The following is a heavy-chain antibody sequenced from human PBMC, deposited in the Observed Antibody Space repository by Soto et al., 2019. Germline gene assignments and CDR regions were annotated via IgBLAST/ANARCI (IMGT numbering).Heavy chain of an antibody. CDR3: ARLRPMTTVTTGDAIDI. CDR1: GYTFTSYG. D-gene: IGHD4-17*01. V-gene: IGHV1-18*01. Sequence: GASVKVSCKASGYTFTSYGISWVRQAPGQGLEWMGWISAYNGNTNYAQKLQGRVTMTTDTSASTAYMELSSLRSEDTAVYYCARLRPMTTVTTGDAIDIRGQGTIVTVSS. J-gene: IGHJ3*02. CDR2: ISAYNGNT.